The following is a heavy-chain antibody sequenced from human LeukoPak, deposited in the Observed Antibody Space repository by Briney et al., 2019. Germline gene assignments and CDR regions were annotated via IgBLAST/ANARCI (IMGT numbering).Heavy chain of an antibody. CDR3: ARRAFPRCYSL. D-gene: IGHD2-15*01. J-gene: IGHJ4*02. V-gene: IGHV4-34*01. CDR2: INHSGST. CDR1: GGSFSGYY. Sequence: SETLSLTCAVYGGSFSGYYWSWLRQPPRKGLEWIGEINHSGSTNYNPSLKSRVTISVDTSKNQFSLKVRSVTAADTAVFYCARRAFPRCYSLWGQGTLVTVSS.